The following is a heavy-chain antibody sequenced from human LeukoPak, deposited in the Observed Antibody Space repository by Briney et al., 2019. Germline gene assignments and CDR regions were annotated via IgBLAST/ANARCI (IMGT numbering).Heavy chain of an antibody. CDR3: ARDLDSSGYYHVVDS. V-gene: IGHV3-23*01. J-gene: IGHJ4*02. Sequence: PGGSLRLSCADSGFTFSSYAMSWVRQAPGKGLEWVSLISTSGRTHYADSVQGRFTISRDNSKNKLSLHMNSLRAEDTAVYYCARDLDSSGYYHVVDSWGQGALATVSS. CDR2: ISTSGRT. D-gene: IGHD3-22*01. CDR1: GFTFSSYA.